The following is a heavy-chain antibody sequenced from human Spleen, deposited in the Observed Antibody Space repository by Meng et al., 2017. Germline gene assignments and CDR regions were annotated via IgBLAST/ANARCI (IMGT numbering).Heavy chain of an antibody. J-gene: IGHJ4*02. Sequence: NRPGAAGKVSCKSSGYTFPYYWLHWVRRAPGQGLEWMGRINPKSGDTHYAQRFQGRVTMTGDTSISTAYMELSGLRSDDTAMYYCARDEDISAAGKLFGDYWGQGTLVTVSS. CDR2: INPKSGDT. CDR1: GYTFPYYW. V-gene: IGHV1-2*06. D-gene: IGHD6-13*01. CDR3: ARDEDISAAGKLFGDY.